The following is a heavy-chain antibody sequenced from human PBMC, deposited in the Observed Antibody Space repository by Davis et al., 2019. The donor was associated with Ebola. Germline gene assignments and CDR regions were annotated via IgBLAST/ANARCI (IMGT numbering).Heavy chain of an antibody. CDR1: GFTFSNAW. V-gene: IGHV3-15*01. Sequence: ESLKISCAASGFTFSNAWMSWVRQAPGKGLEWVGRIKSKTDGGTTDYAAPVKGRFTISRDDSKNTLYLQMNSLKTEDTAVYYCTTRIYYYGMDVWGQGTTVTVSS. CDR3: TTRIYYYGMDV. J-gene: IGHJ6*02. CDR2: IKSKTDGGTT. D-gene: IGHD2-15*01.